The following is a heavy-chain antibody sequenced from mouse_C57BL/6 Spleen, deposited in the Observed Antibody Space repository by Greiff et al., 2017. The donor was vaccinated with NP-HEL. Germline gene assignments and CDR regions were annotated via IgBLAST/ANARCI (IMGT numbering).Heavy chain of an antibody. CDR1: GYTFTSYW. J-gene: IGHJ4*01. CDR2: IHPNSGST. Sequence: VQLQQPGAELVKPGASVKLSCKASGYTFTSYWMHWVKQRPGQGLEWIGMIHPNSGSTNYNEKFKSKATLTVDKSSSTAYMQLSSLTSEDSAVYYCARSDHYYAMDYWGQGTSVTVSS. V-gene: IGHV1-64*01. CDR3: ARSDHYYAMDY.